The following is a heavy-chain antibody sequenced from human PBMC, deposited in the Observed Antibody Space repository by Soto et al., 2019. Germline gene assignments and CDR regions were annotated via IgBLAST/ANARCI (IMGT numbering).Heavy chain of an antibody. V-gene: IGHV2-5*01. J-gene: IGHJ5*02. CDR2: IYWNDDK. CDR3: AHRGSSGWYYEWWFDP. CDR1: GFSLSTSGVG. Sequence: GSGPTLVNPTQTLTLTCTFSGFSLSTSGVGVGWIRQPPGKALEWLALIYWNDDKRYSPSLKSRLTITKDTSKNQVVLTMTNMDPVDTATYYCAHRGSSGWYYEWWFDPSGQGTLVTVSS. D-gene: IGHD6-19*01.